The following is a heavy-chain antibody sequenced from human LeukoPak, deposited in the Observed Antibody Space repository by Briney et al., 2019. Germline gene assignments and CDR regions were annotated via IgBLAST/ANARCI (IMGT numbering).Heavy chain of an antibody. CDR1: GFPFSFSDSY. V-gene: IGHV3-11*01. CDR3: ARGPGNRGYFDY. J-gene: IGHJ4*02. D-gene: IGHD1-14*01. CDR2: ISKSGSTI. Sequence: GGSLRLSCTASGFPFSFSDSYLIWIRQAPGKGLEWVSYISKSGSTIYYPDSVKGRFTISRDNAKNSVYLQMNSLRAEDTAVYCCARGPGNRGYFDYWGQGTLVTVSS.